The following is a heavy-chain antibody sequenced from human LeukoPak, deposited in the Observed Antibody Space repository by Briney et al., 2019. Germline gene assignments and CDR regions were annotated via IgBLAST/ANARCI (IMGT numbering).Heavy chain of an antibody. CDR2: ISYDGSNK. V-gene: IGHV3-30*18. CDR3: AKDWGEIDDY. CDR1: GFTFSSYG. Sequence: GSLRLSCAASGFTFSSYGMHWVRQAPGKGLEWVAVISYDGSNKYYADSVKGRFTISRDNSKNTLYLQMNSLRAEDTAVYYCAKDWGEIDDYWGQRTLVTVSS. D-gene: IGHD3-16*01. J-gene: IGHJ4*02.